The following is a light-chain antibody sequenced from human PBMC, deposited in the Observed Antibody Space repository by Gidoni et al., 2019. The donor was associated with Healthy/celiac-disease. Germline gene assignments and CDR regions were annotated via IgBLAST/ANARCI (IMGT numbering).Light chain of an antibody. J-gene: IGKJ4*01. CDR1: QSISTY. CDR2: TTS. V-gene: IGKV1-39*01. Sequence: DIQITQSPSSLSASVGDRVIITCRASQSISTYLNWYQQKPGKAPNLLIYTTSNLQSGVPSRFSGSGSGKDFTLTISSLQTEDFATYYCQQSYGTPALTFGGGTRVEI. CDR3: QQSYGTPALT.